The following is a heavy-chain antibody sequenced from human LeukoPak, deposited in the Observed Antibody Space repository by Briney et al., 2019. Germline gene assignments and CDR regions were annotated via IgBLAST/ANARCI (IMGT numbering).Heavy chain of an antibody. D-gene: IGHD3-22*01. J-gene: IGHJ4*02. Sequence: PGMSLRLSCAASGFTFSSYAMHWVRQAPGKGLEWVAVISYDGSNKYYADSVKGRFTISRDNSKNTLYLQMNSLRAEDTAFFYCAKSYYDSSGYRGDFDNWGQGTLVTVSS. V-gene: IGHV3-30*04. CDR2: ISYDGSNK. CDR3: AKSYYDSSGYRGDFDN. CDR1: GFTFSSYA.